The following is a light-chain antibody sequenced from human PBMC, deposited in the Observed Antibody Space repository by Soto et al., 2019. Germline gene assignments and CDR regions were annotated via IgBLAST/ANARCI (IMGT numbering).Light chain of an antibody. CDR3: QQYGNSPPT. J-gene: IGKJ1*01. CDR2: GAS. Sequence: EIVLTHSPGTLSLSPGERATLSCRASQSVDSSYLAWYQQTPGQAPRLLMYGASSRATGIPDRFSGSGSGTDFTLTISRLEPEDFAVYYCQQYGNSPPTFGQGTKVEIK. V-gene: IGKV3-20*01. CDR1: QSVDSSY.